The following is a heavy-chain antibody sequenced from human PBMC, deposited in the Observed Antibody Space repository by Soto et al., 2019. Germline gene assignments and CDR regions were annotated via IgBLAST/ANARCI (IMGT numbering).Heavy chain of an antibody. Sequence: QVQLVQSGAEVKKPGSSVKVSCKGSGGTFNRYTITWVRQAPGQGLEWMGRIIPMFGIASYAQNFQGRVTNTADNFTSTAYMELSSLRSEGTAVYYCARDSGRSDLVPAAISAMDVWGQGTTVTVSS. V-gene: IGHV1-69*08. CDR3: ARDSGRSDLVPAAISAMDV. J-gene: IGHJ6*02. D-gene: IGHD2-2*01. CDR1: GGTFNRYT. CDR2: IIPMFGIA.